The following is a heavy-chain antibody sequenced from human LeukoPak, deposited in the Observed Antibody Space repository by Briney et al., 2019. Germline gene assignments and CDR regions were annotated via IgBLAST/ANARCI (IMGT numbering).Heavy chain of an antibody. CDR2: IYYSGST. Sequence: PSETLSLTCTVSGGSISSDNWSWIWQPPGKGLERIWYIYYSGSTNYNPSLKSRVTISVDTSKDQFSLKLSPVTAADTAVYYYARGIRYYYDSGGYYRTDRFDPWGQGTLVTVSS. J-gene: IGHJ5*02. CDR1: GGSISSDN. V-gene: IGHV4-59*13. D-gene: IGHD3-22*01. CDR3: ARGIRYYYDSGGYYRTDRFDP.